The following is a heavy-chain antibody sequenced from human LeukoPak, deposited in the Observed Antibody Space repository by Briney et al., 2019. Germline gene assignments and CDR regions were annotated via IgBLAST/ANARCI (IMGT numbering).Heavy chain of an antibody. J-gene: IGHJ4*02. CDR2: IYYSGST. CDR1: GGSISSGGYY. V-gene: IGHV4-31*03. D-gene: IGHD2-21*02. Sequence: SQTLSLTCTVSGGSISSGGYYWSWIRQHPGKGLEWIGYIYYSGSTYYNPSLKSRVTISVDTSKNQFSLKLSSVTAADTAVYYCASQVTAIVNYFDYWGQGTLVTVSS. CDR3: ASQVTAIVNYFDY.